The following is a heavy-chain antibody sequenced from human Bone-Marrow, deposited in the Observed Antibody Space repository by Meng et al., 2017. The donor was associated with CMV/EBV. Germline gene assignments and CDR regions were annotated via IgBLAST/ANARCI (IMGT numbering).Heavy chain of an antibody. CDR3: ARGFPLRYFDWLRLGFDY. CDR2: ISGSGGST. Sequence: GESLKISCAASGFTFSSYAMSWVRQAPGKGLEWVSAISGSGGSTYYADSVKGRFTISRDNSKNTLYLQMNSLRAEDTAVYYCARGFPLRYFDWLRLGFDYWGQGTLVTVSS. V-gene: IGHV3-23*01. CDR1: GFTFSSYA. D-gene: IGHD3-9*01. J-gene: IGHJ4*02.